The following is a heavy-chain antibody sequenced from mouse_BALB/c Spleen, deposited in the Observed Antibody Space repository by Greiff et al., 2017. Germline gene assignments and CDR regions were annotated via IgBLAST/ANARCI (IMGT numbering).Heavy chain of an antibody. V-gene: IGHV5-9-3*01. Sequence: EVKVEESGGGLVKPGGSLKLSCAASGFTFSSYAMSWVRQTPEKRLEWVATISSGGSYTYYPDSVKGRFTISRDNAKNTLYLQMSSLRSEDTAMYYCARQGNYGYDHYYAMDYWGQGTSVTVSS. CDR2: ISSGGSYT. J-gene: IGHJ4*01. D-gene: IGHD2-2*01. CDR3: ARQGNYGYDHYYAMDY. CDR1: GFTFSSYA.